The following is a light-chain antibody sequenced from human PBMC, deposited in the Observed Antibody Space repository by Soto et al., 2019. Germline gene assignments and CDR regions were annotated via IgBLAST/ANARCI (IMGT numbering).Light chain of an antibody. Sequence: QSVLTQPRSVSGSPGQSVTISCTGTSSDVGGYNYVSWYQQHPGKAPKLMIYDVSKRPSGVPDRFSGSKSGNTAPLTISGLQAEDEADYYCCSYAGSYTFWVFGGGTKVTVL. J-gene: IGLJ3*02. CDR3: CSYAGSYTFWV. V-gene: IGLV2-11*01. CDR2: DVS. CDR1: SSDVGGYNY.